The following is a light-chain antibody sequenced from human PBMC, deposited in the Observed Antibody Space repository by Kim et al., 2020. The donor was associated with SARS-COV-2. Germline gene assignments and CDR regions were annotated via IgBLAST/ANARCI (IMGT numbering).Light chain of an antibody. J-gene: IGLJ3*02. CDR2: LEGSGSY. CDR3: ETWDSNTRV. V-gene: IGLV4-60*03. Sequence: SSVKLTCTLSSGHSSYIIAWHQQQPGKAPRYLMKLEGSGSYNKGSGVPDRFSGSSSGADRYLTISNHQSEDEADYYCETWDSNTRVFGGGTQLTVL. CDR1: SGHSSYI.